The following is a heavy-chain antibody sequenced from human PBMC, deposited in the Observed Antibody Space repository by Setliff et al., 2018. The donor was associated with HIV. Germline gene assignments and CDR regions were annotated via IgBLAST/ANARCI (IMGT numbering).Heavy chain of an antibody. CDR2: IYCSGKI. Sequence: LSLTCTVSGGSISSGGYSWSWSRQPPGKGLEWIGCIYCSGKIYYNRSLKSRITISLDRSKNQFSLNLTSVTAADTAVYYCARVELLSFGETLRPSGFDIWGQGTVVTVSS. V-gene: IGHV4-30-2*01. CDR1: GGSISSGGYS. CDR3: ARVELLSFGETLRPSGFDI. J-gene: IGHJ3*02. D-gene: IGHD3-10*01.